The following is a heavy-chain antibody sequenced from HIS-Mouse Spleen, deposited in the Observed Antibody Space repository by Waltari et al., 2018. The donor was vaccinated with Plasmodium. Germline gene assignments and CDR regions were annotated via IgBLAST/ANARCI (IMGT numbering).Heavy chain of an antibody. J-gene: IGHJ3*02. V-gene: IGHV3-53*01. Sequence: EVQLVESGGGLIQPGGSLSLPCAASGFTVRSTSMSWVRQGPGKGLGWVSVIYSGGTTYYADSVKGRFTISRDNSKNTLYLQMNSLRAEDTAVYYCARGMKSSSSAFDIWGQGTMVTVSS. CDR3: ARGMKSSSSAFDI. CDR2: IYSGGTT. D-gene: IGHD6-6*01. CDR1: GFTVRSTS.